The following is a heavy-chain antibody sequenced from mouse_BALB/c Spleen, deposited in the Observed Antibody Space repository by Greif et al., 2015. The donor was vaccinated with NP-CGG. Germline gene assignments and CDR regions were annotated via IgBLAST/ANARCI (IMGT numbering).Heavy chain of an antibody. CDR3: ATGFAY. Sequence: LVESGGGLVQPGGSLKLSCAASGFTFSSYGMSWVRQTPDKRLELVATINSNGGSTYYPDSVKGRFTISRDNAKNTLYLQMSSLKSEDTAMYYCATGFAYWGQGTLVTVSA. CDR2: INSNGGST. J-gene: IGHJ3*01. CDR1: GFTFSSYG. V-gene: IGHV5-6-3*01.